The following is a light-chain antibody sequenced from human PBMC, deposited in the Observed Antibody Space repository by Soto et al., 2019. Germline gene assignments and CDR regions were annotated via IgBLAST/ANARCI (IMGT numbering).Light chain of an antibody. CDR2: YAS. V-gene: IGKV3-15*01. J-gene: IGKJ1*01. CDR3: QQYHNWPPSWT. Sequence: EMVMTQSPATLSVSPGERATLSCRASQSVSSNLAWYQQKPGQAPRLLIYYASTRATGIPARFSGSGSGTEFTLTISSLQSEDFAVYYCQQYHNWPPSWTFGQGTKVEMK. CDR1: QSVSSN.